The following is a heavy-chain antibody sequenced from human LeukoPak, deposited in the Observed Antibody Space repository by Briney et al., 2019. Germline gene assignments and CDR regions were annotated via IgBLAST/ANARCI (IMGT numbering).Heavy chain of an antibody. CDR1: GGSFSGYY. D-gene: IGHD3-22*01. CDR2: INHSGRT. V-gene: IGHV4-34*01. CDR3: ARHFGYDDTSDYQGVPDH. Sequence: SETLSLTCAVFGGSFSGYYWNWIRQPPGKGLEWIGEINHSGRTHYNPSLKSRVTISVDTSKNQFSLKLSSVTAADTAVYYCARHFGYDDTSDYQGVPDHWGQGSLVTAS. J-gene: IGHJ4*02.